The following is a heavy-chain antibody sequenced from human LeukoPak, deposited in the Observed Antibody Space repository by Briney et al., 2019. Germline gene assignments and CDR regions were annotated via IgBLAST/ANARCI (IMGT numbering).Heavy chain of an antibody. CDR1: GFTFSAYG. V-gene: IGHV3-30*02. D-gene: IGHD3-10*01. CDR2: IRYDGTTR. J-gene: IGHJ4*02. Sequence: GGSLRLSCEASGFTFSAYGMHWVRQAPGKGLEWVAFIRYDGTTRHYGDSMKGRVTISRDNSKNTVALQMNSLRVEDTGVYYCAKMEGLYGAGTTWTIDSWGQGNLVVVSS. CDR3: AKMEGLYGAGTTWTIDS.